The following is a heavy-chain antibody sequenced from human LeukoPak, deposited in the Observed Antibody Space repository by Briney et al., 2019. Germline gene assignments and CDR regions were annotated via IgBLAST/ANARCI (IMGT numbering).Heavy chain of an antibody. V-gene: IGHV3-30-3*01. CDR2: ISYDGSNK. CDR1: GFTFSSYA. Sequence: GGSLRLSCAASGFTFSSYAMHWVRQAPGKGLEWVAVISYDGSNKYYADSVKGRFTISRDNAKNSLYLQMNSLRAEDTAIYYCTRVDYLDEGIDYWGQGTLVTVSS. J-gene: IGHJ4*02. CDR3: TRVDYLDEGIDY. D-gene: IGHD3/OR15-3a*01.